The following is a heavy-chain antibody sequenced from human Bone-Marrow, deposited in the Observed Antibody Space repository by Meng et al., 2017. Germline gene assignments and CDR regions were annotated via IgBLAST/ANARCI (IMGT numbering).Heavy chain of an antibody. V-gene: IGHV3-74*01. J-gene: IGHJ5*01. Sequence: GESLKISCAASGFTFSTFWMHWVRQAPGKGLVWVSRIDDDGSGTTYADSVKGRFTISRDNAKNTLYLQMNSLRAEDTALYYRAKGGNWLNSWGQGTLVTVSS. CDR2: IDDDGSGT. CDR1: GFTFSTFW. CDR3: AKGGNWLNS.